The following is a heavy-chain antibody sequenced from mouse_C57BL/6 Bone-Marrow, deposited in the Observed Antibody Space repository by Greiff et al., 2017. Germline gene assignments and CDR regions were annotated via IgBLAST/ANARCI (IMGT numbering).Heavy chain of an antibody. J-gene: IGHJ3*01. V-gene: IGHV1-26*01. CDR3: ARKLDSSGYEFAY. D-gene: IGHD3-2*02. CDR1: GYTFTDYY. CDR2: INPNNGGT. Sequence: EVQLQQSGPELVKPGASVKISCKASGYTFTDYYMNWVKQSHGKSLEWIGDINPNNGGTSYNQKFKGKATLTVDKSSSTAYMELRSLTSEDSAVYYCARKLDSSGYEFAYWGQGTLVTVSA.